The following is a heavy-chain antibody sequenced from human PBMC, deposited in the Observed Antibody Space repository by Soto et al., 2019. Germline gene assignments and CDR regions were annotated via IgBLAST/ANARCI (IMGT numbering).Heavy chain of an antibody. CDR2: ISYDGSNK. J-gene: IGHJ3*02. V-gene: IGHV3-30-3*01. D-gene: IGHD3-10*01. Sequence: GSLRLSCAASGFTFSSYAMPWVRQAPGKGLEWVAVISYDGSNKYYADSVKGRFTISRDNSKNTLYLQMNSLRPEDTAVYYCALLIGGSYDFQIWGQGTLLSVS. CDR3: ALLIGGSYDFQI. CDR1: GFTFSSYA.